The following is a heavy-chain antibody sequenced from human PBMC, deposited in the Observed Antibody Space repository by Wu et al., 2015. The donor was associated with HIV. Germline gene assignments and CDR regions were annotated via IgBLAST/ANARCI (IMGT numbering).Heavy chain of an antibody. J-gene: IGHJ3*02. D-gene: IGHD2-2*01. Sequence: QVQLVQSGAEVKKPGASVKVSCKASGYTFTSYDINWVRQAPGQGLEWMGVIIPIFAAPQYAQKFQGRATITTDESTSTAYMDLGSLRFEDTAMYYRARVYSSTWYDAFDIWGQGTMVTVSS. V-gene: IGHV1-69*01. CDR3: ARVYSSTWYDAFDI. CDR2: IIPIFAAP. CDR1: GYTFTSYD.